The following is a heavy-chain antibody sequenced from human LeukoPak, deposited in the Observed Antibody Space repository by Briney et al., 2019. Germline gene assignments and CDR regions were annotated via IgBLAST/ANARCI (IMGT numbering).Heavy chain of an antibody. D-gene: IGHD3-3*01. J-gene: IGHJ4*02. CDR3: ARDTISGQFDY. V-gene: IGHV3-66*02. Sequence: GGSLRLSCAASGFTVSSNYMSWVRQAPGKGLEWVSVIYSGGSTYYADSVKRRFTISRDNSKNTLYLQMNSLRAEDTAVYYCARDTISGQFDYWGQGTLVTVSS. CDR2: IYSGGST. CDR1: GFTVSSNY.